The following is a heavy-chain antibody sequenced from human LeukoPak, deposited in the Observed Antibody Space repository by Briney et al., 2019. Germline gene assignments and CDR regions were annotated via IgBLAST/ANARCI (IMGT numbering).Heavy chain of an antibody. D-gene: IGHD3-3*01. CDR3: TRGVSTYDFWNGYV. V-gene: IGHV3-7*01. CDR2: IKQDGSEK. Sequence: GGSLRLSCAASGFTFSNFEMNWVRQAPGKGLEWVANIKQDGSEKHYMDSVKGRFPYYRDNAKNRLHLQMNSLRVRDTPVYFFTRGVSTYDFWNGYVWGQGTLVTVSS. CDR1: GFTFSNFE. J-gene: IGHJ4*02.